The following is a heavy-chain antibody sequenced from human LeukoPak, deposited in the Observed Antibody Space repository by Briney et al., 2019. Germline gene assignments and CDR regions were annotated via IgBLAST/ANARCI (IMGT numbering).Heavy chain of an antibody. D-gene: IGHD6-19*01. V-gene: IGHV1-69*04. CDR2: IIPILGIA. J-gene: IGHJ5*02. CDR1: GGTFSSYA. CDR3: ARRNAGIAVAGNWFDP. Sequence: ASVKVSCKASGGTFSSYAISWVRQAPGQGLEWMGRIIPILGIANYAQKFQGRVTITADKSTSTAYMELSSLRSEDTAVYYCARRNAGIAVAGNWFDPWGQGTLVTVSS.